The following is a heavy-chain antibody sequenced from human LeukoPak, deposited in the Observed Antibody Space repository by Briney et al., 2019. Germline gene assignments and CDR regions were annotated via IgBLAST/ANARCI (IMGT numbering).Heavy chain of an antibody. V-gene: IGHV6-1*01. J-gene: IGHJ4*02. CDR2: IYYRSKWYN. CDR3: ARDLGNTGWYTFDY. Sequence: QTLSLTCDISGDSVSSNNGAWNWIRQSPSRGLEWLGRIYYRSKWYNDYAGSLNGRITISPDTSKNQFSLHLNSVTPEDTAVYYCARDLGNTGWYTFDYWGQGILVTVSS. CDR1: GDSVSSNNGA. D-gene: IGHD6-19*01.